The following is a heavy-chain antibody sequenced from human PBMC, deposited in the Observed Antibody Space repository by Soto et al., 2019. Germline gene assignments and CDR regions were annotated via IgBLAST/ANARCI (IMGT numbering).Heavy chain of an antibody. D-gene: IGHD1-1*01. CDR3: ARGPRVSSTGTGAH. J-gene: IGHJ4*02. CDR1: GFTFSAYW. CDR2: ISDDGSSA. V-gene: IGHV3-74*03. Sequence: PGGSQRLSCAVSGFTFSAYWMHWVRQVPGKGLTWVSRISDDGSSATYGVSSKGRFIISRDSAKNTLYLEINTLRADVSGLYYCARGPRVSSTGTGAHWGRGTLVTVSS.